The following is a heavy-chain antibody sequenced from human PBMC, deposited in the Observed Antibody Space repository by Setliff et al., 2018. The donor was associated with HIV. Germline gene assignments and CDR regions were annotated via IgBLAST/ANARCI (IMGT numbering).Heavy chain of an antibody. CDR1: GGSISSYY. V-gene: IGHV4-4*07. CDR2: IYTSGST. Sequence: SETLSLTCTVSGGSISSYYWSWIRQPAGKGLEWTGRIYTSGSTNYNPSLKSRVTMSLDTSRDQFSLNLRSVTAADTAVYFCARLIHTGLLYFDFWGLGTLVTVSS. CDR3: ARLIHTGLLYFDF. D-gene: IGHD2-8*02. J-gene: IGHJ4*02.